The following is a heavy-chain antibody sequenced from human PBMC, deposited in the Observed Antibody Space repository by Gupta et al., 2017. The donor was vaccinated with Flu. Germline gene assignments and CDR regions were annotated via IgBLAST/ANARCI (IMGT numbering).Heavy chain of an antibody. D-gene: IGHD6-6*01. CDR3: ARGVGSSSLFIYFDY. Sequence: EVQLVESGGGLVQPGRSLRPSCAASGFPFDDHAMHWVRQPPGKGLEWVSGNSWNSGRIGYADSVKGRFTISRDNAKNSLSLQMNSLRPEDTAFYYCARGVGSSSLFIYFDYWGQGTLVTVSS. J-gene: IGHJ4*02. CDR1: GFPFDDHA. CDR2: NSWNSGRI. V-gene: IGHV3-9*01.